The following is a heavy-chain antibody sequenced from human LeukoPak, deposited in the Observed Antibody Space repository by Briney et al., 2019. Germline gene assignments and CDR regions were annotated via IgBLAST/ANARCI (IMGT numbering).Heavy chain of an antibody. Sequence: PSETLSLTCTVSGGSLSSYYWSWIRQPAGKGLEWIGRIYTSGSSNYNPSLKSRATMSVDTSKNQFSLKLSSVTAADTAVYYCARVDTTMPSDYYMDVWGKGTTVTVSS. D-gene: IGHD5-18*01. V-gene: IGHV4-4*07. CDR2: IYTSGSS. CDR1: GGSLSSYY. J-gene: IGHJ6*03. CDR3: ARVDTTMPSDYYMDV.